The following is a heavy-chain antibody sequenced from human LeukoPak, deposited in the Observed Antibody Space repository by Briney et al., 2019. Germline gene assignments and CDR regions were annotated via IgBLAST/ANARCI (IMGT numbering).Heavy chain of an antibody. V-gene: IGHV1-8*03. CDR3: ARSGGSGWYFGINSHYYYMDV. CDR2: MNPNSGNT. D-gene: IGHD6-19*01. Sequence: ASVKVSCKASGYTFTNYDINWMRQATGQGLEWMGWMNPNSGNTGYAQKFQGRITITRNTSISTAYMELSSLRSEDTALYYCARSGGSGWYFGINSHYYYMDVWGKGTTVTVSS. CDR1: GYTFTNYD. J-gene: IGHJ6*03.